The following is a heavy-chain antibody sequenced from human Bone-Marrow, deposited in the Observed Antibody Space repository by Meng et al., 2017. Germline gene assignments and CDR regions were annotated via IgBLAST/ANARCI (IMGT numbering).Heavy chain of an antibody. CDR2: IHHNGITM. CDR3: ARDLWFGEFL. D-gene: IGHD3-10*01. J-gene: IGHJ4*02. V-gene: IGHV3-48*03. CDR1: GFTFSSYA. Sequence: GESLKISCAASGFTFSSYAMSWVRQAPGKGLEWVSYIHHNGITMDYADSVKGRFTMSRDNAKNSLYLQMNSLRVEDTAVYYCARDLWFGEFLWGQGTLVTVSS.